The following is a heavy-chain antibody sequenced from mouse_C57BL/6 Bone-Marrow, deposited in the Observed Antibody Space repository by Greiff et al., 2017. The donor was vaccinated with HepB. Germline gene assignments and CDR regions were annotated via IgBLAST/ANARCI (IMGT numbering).Heavy chain of an antibody. Sequence: VKLMESGPGLVQPSQRLSITCTVSGFSLTSYGVHWVRQSPGKGLEWLGVIWRGGSTDYNAAFMSRLSITKDNSKSQVFFKMNSLQADDTAIYYCAKKGFDYYGSSYWYFDVWGTGTTVTVSS. V-gene: IGHV2-5*01. CDR1: GFSLTSYG. CDR2: IWRGGST. J-gene: IGHJ1*03. D-gene: IGHD1-1*01. CDR3: AKKGFDYYGSSYWYFDV.